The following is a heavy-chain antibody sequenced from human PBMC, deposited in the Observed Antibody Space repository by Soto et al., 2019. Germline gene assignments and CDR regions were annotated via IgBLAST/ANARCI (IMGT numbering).Heavy chain of an antibody. Sequence: SVKVSCKASGGTFSSYAISWVRQAPGQGLEWMGGIIPICGTANYAQKFQGRVTITADEATSTDYMELRSLRSEDTAVYYCARAVAYYYDSSGYGAFDIWGQGTMVTVSS. CDR2: IIPICGTA. V-gene: IGHV1-69*13. J-gene: IGHJ3*02. D-gene: IGHD3-22*01. CDR1: GGTFSSYA. CDR3: ARAVAYYYDSSGYGAFDI.